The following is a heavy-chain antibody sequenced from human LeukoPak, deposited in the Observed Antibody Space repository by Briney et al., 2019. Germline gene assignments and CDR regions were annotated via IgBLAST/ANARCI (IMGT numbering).Heavy chain of an antibody. CDR1: GFTFSDYW. Sequence: PGGSLRLSCAASGFTFSDYWMTWVRQAPGKGLEWVANIKQHGSEKNYVDSVKGRFTISRDNAKNSLYLQMNSLRAEDTAVYYCARCYTYGTTWFGGLDVWGQGTTVTVSS. CDR3: ARCYTYGTTWFGGLDV. J-gene: IGHJ6*02. D-gene: IGHD3-10*01. CDR2: IKQHGSEK. V-gene: IGHV3-7*03.